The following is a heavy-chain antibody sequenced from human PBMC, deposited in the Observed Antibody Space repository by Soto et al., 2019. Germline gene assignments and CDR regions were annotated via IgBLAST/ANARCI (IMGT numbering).Heavy chain of an antibody. Sequence: PSETLSLTCTVSGGSISSSSYYWGWIRQPPGKGLEWIGSIYYSGSTYYNPSLKSRVTISVDTSKNQFSLKLSSVTAADTAVYYCARQIEDVLRHFDWLPHYYYYGMDVWGQGTTVTVSS. CDR3: ARQIEDVLRHFDWLPHYYYYGMDV. D-gene: IGHD3-9*01. CDR2: IYYSGST. J-gene: IGHJ6*02. CDR1: GGSISSSSYY. V-gene: IGHV4-39*01.